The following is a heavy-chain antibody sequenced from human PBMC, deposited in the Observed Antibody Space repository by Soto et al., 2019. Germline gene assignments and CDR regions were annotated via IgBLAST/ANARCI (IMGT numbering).Heavy chain of an antibody. CDR2: INHSGST. D-gene: IGHD3-10*01. CDR3: ARARRGVPAFDI. J-gene: IGHJ3*02. Sequence: SETLSLTCAVYGGSFSGYYWSWIRQPPGKGLEWIGEINHSGSTNYNPSLKSRVTISVDTSKNQFSLKLSSVTAADTAVYYCARARRGVPAFDIWGQGTMVTVSS. V-gene: IGHV4-34*01. CDR1: GGSFSGYY.